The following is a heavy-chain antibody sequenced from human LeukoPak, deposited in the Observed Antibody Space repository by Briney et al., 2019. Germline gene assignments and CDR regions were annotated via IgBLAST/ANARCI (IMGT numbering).Heavy chain of an antibody. CDR1: GGSFSGYY. D-gene: IGHD3-10*01. CDR3: AGARANWFDP. J-gene: IGHJ5*02. V-gene: IGHV4-34*01. CDR2: INHSGNS. Sequence: PSETLSLTCAVHGGSFSGYYWSWIRQPPGKGLEWIGEINHSGNSNYNPSLKSRVTISVDTSKNQFSLKRSSVTAADTAVYYCAGARANWFDPWGQGTLVTVSS.